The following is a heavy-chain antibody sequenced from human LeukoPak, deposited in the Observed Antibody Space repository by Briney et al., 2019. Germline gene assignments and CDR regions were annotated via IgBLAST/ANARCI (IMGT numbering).Heavy chain of an antibody. J-gene: IGHJ2*01. CDR1: SQSYRLYH. CDR3: ACGDVGWELLHYWYFDL. V-gene: IGHV4-59*01. Sequence: SETLSLTCGVWSQSYRLYHWRCIPQPPGKGLEWIGYIYYSGSTNYNPSLKSRVTISVDTSKNQFSLKLSSVTAADTEVKSCACGDVGWELLHYWYFDLWGRGTLVTVSS. D-gene: IGHD1-26*01. CDR2: IYYSGST.